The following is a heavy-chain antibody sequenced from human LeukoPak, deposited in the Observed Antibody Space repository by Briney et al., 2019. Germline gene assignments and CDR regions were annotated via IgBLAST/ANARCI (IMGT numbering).Heavy chain of an antibody. D-gene: IGHD3-22*01. J-gene: IGHJ3*02. CDR1: GGSISSYY. CDR2: IYYSGST. CDR3: ARTEYYYDRSGYYQAFDI. Sequence: SETLSLTCTVSGGSISSYYWSWIRQPPGKGLEWIGYIYYSGSTNYNPSLKSRVTISVDTSKNQFSLKLSSVTAADTAVYYCARTEYYYDRSGYYQAFDIWGQGTMVTVSS. V-gene: IGHV4-59*12.